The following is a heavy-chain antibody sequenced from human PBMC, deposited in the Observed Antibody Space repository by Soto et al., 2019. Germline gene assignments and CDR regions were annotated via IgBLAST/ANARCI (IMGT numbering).Heavy chain of an antibody. CDR2: ISYDGSNK. V-gene: IGHV3-30*18. Sequence: GGSLRLSCAASGFTFSSYGMHWVRQAPGKGLEWVAVISYDGSNKYYADSVKGRFTISRDNSKNTLYLQMNSLRAEDTAVYYCAKDLLGSFTVTTPYYFDYWGQGTLVTVS. CDR3: AKDLLGSFTVTTPYYFDY. D-gene: IGHD4-17*01. CDR1: GFTFSSYG. J-gene: IGHJ4*02.